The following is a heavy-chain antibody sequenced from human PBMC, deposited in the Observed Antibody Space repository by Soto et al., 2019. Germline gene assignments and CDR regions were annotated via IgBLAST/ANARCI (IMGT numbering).Heavy chain of an antibody. V-gene: IGHV3-66*01. D-gene: IGHD1-7*01. CDR2: IYSGDTT. Sequence: EVQLVESGGGLVQPGGSLRLSCAASGFTVSSNYMSWVRQAPGKGLEWVSVIYSGDTTYYADSVKGRFTISRDNSKNTLYLQMNSLRAEDTAVDYCARDRRTTAGMDVWGQGTTVTVSS. J-gene: IGHJ6*02. CDR3: ARDRRTTAGMDV. CDR1: GFTVSSNY.